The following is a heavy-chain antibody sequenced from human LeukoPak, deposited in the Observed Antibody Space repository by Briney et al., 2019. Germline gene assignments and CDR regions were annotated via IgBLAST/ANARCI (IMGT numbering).Heavy chain of an antibody. CDR2: IYTSGST. J-gene: IGHJ3*02. Sequence: SETLSLTCTVSGGSISSYYWSWIRQPAGKGLEWIGRIYTSGSTNYNPSLKSRVTMSVDTSENQFSLKLSSVTAADTAVYYCARDQRSYGSGSYRRNDAFDIWGQGTMVTVSS. V-gene: IGHV4-4*07. CDR3: ARDQRSYGSGSYRRNDAFDI. CDR1: GGSISSYY. D-gene: IGHD3-10*01.